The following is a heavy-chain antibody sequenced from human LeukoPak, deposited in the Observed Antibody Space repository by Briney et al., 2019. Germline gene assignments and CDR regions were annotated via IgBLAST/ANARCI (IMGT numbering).Heavy chain of an antibody. J-gene: IGHJ4*02. CDR3: AREVVVPGAPYYFDY. D-gene: IGHD2-2*01. CDR1: GFTFSDYY. CDR2: ISSSGATI. Sequence: GGSLRLSCAASGFTFSDYYMSWIRQAPGKGLEWASYISSSGATIYYADSVKGRFTISRDNAKNSLYLQMNSLRAEDTAVYYCAREVVVPGAPYYFDYWGQGTLVTVSS. V-gene: IGHV3-11*01.